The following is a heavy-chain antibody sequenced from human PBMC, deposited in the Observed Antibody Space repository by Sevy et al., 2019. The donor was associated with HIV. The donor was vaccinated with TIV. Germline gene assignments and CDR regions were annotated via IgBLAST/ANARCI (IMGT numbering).Heavy chain of an antibody. CDR2: INPNSGGT. Sequence: ASVKVSCKASGYTFTGYYMHWVRQAPGQGLEWMGWINPNSGGTNYAQKFQDRVTMTRDTSISTAYMELSRLRSDDTAVYYCARQRWELRRYYYYGMDVWGQGTTVTVSS. J-gene: IGHJ6*02. CDR1: GYTFTGYY. D-gene: IGHD1-26*01. V-gene: IGHV1-2*02. CDR3: ARQRWELRRYYYYGMDV.